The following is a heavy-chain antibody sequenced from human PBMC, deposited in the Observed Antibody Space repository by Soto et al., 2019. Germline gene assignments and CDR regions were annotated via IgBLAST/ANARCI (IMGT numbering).Heavy chain of an antibody. CDR3: ARPHYDSNTFYYFFDY. D-gene: IGHD3-22*01. J-gene: IGHJ4*02. CDR2: IFHGGST. CDR1: GGSCSGYC. V-gene: IGHV4-34*12. Sequence: SETLSLTCAVYGGSCSGYCWRWIRQPPGKGLEWIGEIFHGGSTTSSPYLKSRVTISVDTSKNQFSLDLSAVTAAVTAVNYCARPHYDSNTFYYFFDYWGQGTLVTVSS.